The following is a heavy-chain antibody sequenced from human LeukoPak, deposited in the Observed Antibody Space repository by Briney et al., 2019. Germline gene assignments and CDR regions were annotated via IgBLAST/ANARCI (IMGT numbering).Heavy chain of an antibody. CDR2: IHYSGSA. CDR1: GXSISSGGYY. D-gene: IGHD3-3*01. CDR3: ARAILTPSGYVWHFDL. J-gene: IGHJ2*01. V-gene: IGHV4-31*03. Sequence: SETLSLTCTVSGXSISSGGYYWTWIRQHPGKGLEWIGYIHYSGSAYYNPSLRSRVTISVDTSKNQFSLNLGSVTAADTALYYCARAILTPSGYVWHFDLWGRGTLVTVSS.